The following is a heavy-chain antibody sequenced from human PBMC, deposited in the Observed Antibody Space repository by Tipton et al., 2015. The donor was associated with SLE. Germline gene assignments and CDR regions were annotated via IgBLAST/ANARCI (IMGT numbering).Heavy chain of an antibody. D-gene: IGHD3-10*01. J-gene: IGHJ4*02. CDR3: TTGTDTSRLWFGELSGDY. Sequence: GSLRLSCAASGFTFSNAWMSWVRQAPGKGLEWVGRIKSKTDGGTTDYAAPVKGRFTISRDDSKNTLYLQMNSLKTEDTAVYYCTTGTDTSRLWFGELSGDYWGQGTLVTVSS. CDR1: GFTFSNAW. CDR2: IKSKTDGGTT. V-gene: IGHV3-15*01.